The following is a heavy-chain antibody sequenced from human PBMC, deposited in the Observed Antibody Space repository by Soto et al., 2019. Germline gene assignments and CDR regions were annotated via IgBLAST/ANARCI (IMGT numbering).Heavy chain of an antibody. J-gene: IGHJ5*02. Sequence: SETLSLTCAVYGGSFSGYYWSWIRQPPGKGLEWIGEINHSGSTNYNPSLKSRVTISVDTSKNQFSLKLSSVTAADTAVYYCARRRGYSYGPTPNWFDPWGQGTLVTVSS. D-gene: IGHD5-18*01. V-gene: IGHV4-34*01. CDR1: GGSFSGYY. CDR3: ARRRGYSYGPTPNWFDP. CDR2: INHSGST.